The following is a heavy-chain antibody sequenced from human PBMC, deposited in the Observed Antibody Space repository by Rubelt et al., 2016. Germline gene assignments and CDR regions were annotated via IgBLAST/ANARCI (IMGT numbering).Heavy chain of an antibody. J-gene: IGHJ4*02. CDR3: ARDPLPVRGVIMTPTH. D-gene: IGHD3-10*01. V-gene: IGHV1-18*01. CDR2: ISAYNGNT. Sequence: QVQLVQSGAEVKKPGASVKVSCKASGYTFTSYGISWVRQAPGQGLEWMGWISAYNGNTNYAQKLQGEVAMTPEKATSTAYMELRSLRSDDTAVYYCARDPLPVRGVIMTPTHWGQGTLVTVSS. CDR1: GYTFTSYG.